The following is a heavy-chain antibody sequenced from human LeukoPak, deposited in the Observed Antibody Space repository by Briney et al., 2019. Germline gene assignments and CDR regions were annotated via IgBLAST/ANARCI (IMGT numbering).Heavy chain of an antibody. Sequence: GGSLRLSCAASGFTFDNYAMHWVRQAPGKGLEWVSGISWNTGGIGYADSVKGRFTISRDNAMNSLYLQMNSLRAEDMALYYCAKDEFVASAFTGAFDIWGQGTMVTVSS. CDR3: AKDEFVASAFTGAFDI. J-gene: IGHJ3*02. D-gene: IGHD2-8*02. CDR1: GFTFDNYA. V-gene: IGHV3-9*03. CDR2: ISWNTGGI.